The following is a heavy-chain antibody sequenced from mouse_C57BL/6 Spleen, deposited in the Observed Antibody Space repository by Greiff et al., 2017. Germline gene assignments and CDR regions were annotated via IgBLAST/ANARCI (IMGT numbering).Heavy chain of an antibody. V-gene: IGHV1-26*01. D-gene: IGHD1-1*01. J-gene: IGHJ2*01. CDR2: INPNNGGT. CDR1: GYTFTDYY. CDR3: ARSRYFGSSLDD. Sequence: EVQLQQSGPELVKPGASVKISCKASGYTFTDYYMHWVKQSPGKSLEWIGDINPNNGGTSYNQKFKGKATLTVDKSSSTAYMELRSLTSEDSAVYYCARSRYFGSSLDDWGQGTTLTVSS.